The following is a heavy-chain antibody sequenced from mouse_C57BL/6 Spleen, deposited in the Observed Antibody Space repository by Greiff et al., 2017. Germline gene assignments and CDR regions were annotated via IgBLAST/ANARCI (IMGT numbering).Heavy chain of an antibody. Sequence: QVQLQQSGAELVKPGASVKISCKASGYAFSSYWMNWVKQRPGKGLEWIGQIYPGDGNTHYHGKFKGKATLTADKSSSTAYMQLRSLTSEDSAVYFCARGNHWYVDVWGTGTTVTVSS. CDR2: IYPGDGNT. D-gene: IGHD2-1*01. CDR1: GYAFSSYW. V-gene: IGHV1-80*01. J-gene: IGHJ1*03. CDR3: ARGNHWYVDV.